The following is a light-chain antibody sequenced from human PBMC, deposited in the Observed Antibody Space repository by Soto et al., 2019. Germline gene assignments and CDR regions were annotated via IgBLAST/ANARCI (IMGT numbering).Light chain of an antibody. CDR1: SSDVGCYNS. CDR2: DVT. Sequence: QSVLAQPRSVSGSPGQSVTISCSGTSSDVGCYNSVSWYQQFPGKAPKLMSYDVTNRPSGVPDRFSGSKSGNTASLTISGLQAEDEADYYCCSYAASYTLVFGGGTKLTVL. V-gene: IGLV2-11*01. CDR3: CSYAASYTLV. J-gene: IGLJ2*01.